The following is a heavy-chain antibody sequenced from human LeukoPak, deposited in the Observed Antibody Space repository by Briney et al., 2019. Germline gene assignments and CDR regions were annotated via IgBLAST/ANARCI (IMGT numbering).Heavy chain of an antibody. J-gene: IGHJ4*02. CDR2: IYSDGST. CDR1: GFTFDSYG. V-gene: IGHV3-53*01. Sequence: GRSLRLSCAASGFTFDSYGMHWVRQAPGKGLEWVSVIYSDGSTYYADSVKGRFSSSRDNSKNTLYLQMNSLRAEDTAVYHCARGRQGGYFDYWGQGTLVTVSS. CDR3: ARGRQGGYFDY.